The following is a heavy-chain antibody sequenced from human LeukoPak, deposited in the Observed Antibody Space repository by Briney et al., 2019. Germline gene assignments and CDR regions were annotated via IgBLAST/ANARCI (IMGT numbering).Heavy chain of an antibody. V-gene: IGHV3-21*01. CDR2: ISSSSSYI. Sequence: GGSLRLSCAASGFTFRSYSVNWVRQARGEGGEGVSSISSSSSYIYYADSVKGRFTISRDNAKNSLYLQMNSLRAEDTAVYYCARAADYGDYVWYNWFDPWGQGTLVTVSS. CDR3: ARAADYGDYVWYNWFDP. CDR1: GFTFRSYS. J-gene: IGHJ5*02. D-gene: IGHD4-17*01.